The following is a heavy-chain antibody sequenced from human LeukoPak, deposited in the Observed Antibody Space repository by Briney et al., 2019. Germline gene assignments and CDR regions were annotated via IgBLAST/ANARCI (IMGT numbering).Heavy chain of an antibody. CDR1: GFTVSDNY. J-gene: IGHJ5*02. CDR2: MYSGGDT. CDR3: ARDAPQVPAAGVLAS. D-gene: IGHD6-13*01. Sequence: GWSLTLSCAASGFTVSDNYMSWVRQAPGKGLEWVSVMYSGGDTYYANSVKGRFTFSRDISKNTLFLQMNGLTTEDTAMYYCARDAPQVPAAGVLASWGQGTLVTVSS. V-gene: IGHV3-53*01.